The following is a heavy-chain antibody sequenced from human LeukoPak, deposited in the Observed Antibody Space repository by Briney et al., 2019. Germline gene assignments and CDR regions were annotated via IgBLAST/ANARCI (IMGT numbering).Heavy chain of an antibody. CDR1: AYTLSGYY. CDR3: ARRIVVAGSPLYFSDY. D-gene: IGHD6-19*01. Sequence: ASVKVSCKASAYTLSGYYMQWVRQAPGQGLEWMGWINPKSGVTNYAQKFQGRVTMTWDTSINTTFMELSRLRSDDTAVYYCARRIVVAGSPLYFSDYWGQGTLVTVSS. CDR2: INPKSGVT. V-gene: IGHV1-2*02. J-gene: IGHJ4*02.